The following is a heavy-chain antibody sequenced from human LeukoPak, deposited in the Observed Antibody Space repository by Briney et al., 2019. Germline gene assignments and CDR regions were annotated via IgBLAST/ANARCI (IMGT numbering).Heavy chain of an antibody. D-gene: IGHD2-8*01. CDR1: GYRFTSYW. V-gene: IGHV5-10-1*01. J-gene: IGHJ3*02. Sequence: GESLRISCKGSGYRFTSYWISWVRQMPGKGREWMGRIDPSDSYTNYSPSFQGHLTISADQSISTAYLQWSSLKASDTAMYYCARHQLLGPCFKGVCSDAFDIWGQGTMVTVSS. CDR3: ARHQLLGPCFKGVCSDAFDI. CDR2: IDPSDSYT.